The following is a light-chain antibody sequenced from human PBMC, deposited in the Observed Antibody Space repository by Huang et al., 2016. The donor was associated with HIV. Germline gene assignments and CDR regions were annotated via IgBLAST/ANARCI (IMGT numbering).Light chain of an antibody. CDR2: GSS. CDR3: QQYNNWLLS. Sequence: IVMTQSPATPSVSPGERVTVSCRANRSVSSNLAWYQQRPGQAPRLLIYGSSTRAPGIPARFSGSGSGTDFSLTISSLQSEDFAFYYCQQYNNWLLSFGGGTRVDI. J-gene: IGKJ4*01. V-gene: IGKV3-15*01. CDR1: RSVSSN.